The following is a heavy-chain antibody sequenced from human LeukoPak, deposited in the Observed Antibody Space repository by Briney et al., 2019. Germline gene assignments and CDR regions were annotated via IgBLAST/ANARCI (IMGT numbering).Heavy chain of an antibody. J-gene: IGHJ4*02. V-gene: IGHV3-23*01. D-gene: IGHD6-19*01. CDR1: VFIFRSSA. CDR2: ITTGCATT. Sequence: GGCLSLSCAASVFIFRSSAMSGVRQAPGKGRECVSAITTGCATTFYADDLKGRFTISRDNSDNTLYLQVNSLRPEDTAVYYCAKVSSGGWFPHYWGQGTLVTVSS. CDR3: AKVSSGGWFPHY.